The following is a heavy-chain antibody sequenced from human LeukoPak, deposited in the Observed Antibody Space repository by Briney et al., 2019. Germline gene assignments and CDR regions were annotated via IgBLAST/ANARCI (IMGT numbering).Heavy chain of an antibody. CDR3: ARDLLRYYYDSSGGQHEAFDI. J-gene: IGHJ3*02. CDR2: IYATGTT. Sequence: PSETLSLTCTVSDTSINTYYWSWIRQPAGKGLEWIGHIYATGTTNYNPSLNSRVTMSIDTSKNQFSLNLRSVTAADTAVYYCARDLLRYYYDSSGGQHEAFDIWGQGTMVTVSS. D-gene: IGHD3-22*01. CDR1: DTSINTYY. V-gene: IGHV4-4*07.